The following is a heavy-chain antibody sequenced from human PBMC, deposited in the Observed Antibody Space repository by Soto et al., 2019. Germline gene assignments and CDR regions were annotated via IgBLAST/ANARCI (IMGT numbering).Heavy chain of an antibody. D-gene: IGHD2-2*01. V-gene: IGHV1-69*01. Sequence: QVQLVQSGAEVKKPGSSVKVSCKASGGTFSSYAISWVRQAPGQGLEWMGGIIPIFGTANYAQKFQGRVTITADESTSTAYMELSSLRSDDTAVYYCARSVGCSSTSCYAKSFDYWGQVTLVTVSS. CDR2: IIPIFGTA. CDR3: ARSVGCSSTSCYAKSFDY. CDR1: GGTFSSYA. J-gene: IGHJ4*02.